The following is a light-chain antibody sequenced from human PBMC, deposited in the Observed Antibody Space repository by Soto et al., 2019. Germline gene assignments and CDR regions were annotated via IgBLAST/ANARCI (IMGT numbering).Light chain of an antibody. Sequence: DIQMTQSPSSLSASVGDRVTITCRASQSVSNYLHWYQQKPGKAPNLLIHDASSLQSGVPSRFSGSGSGTDFTLTISSLQREDFATYYCQQSYYNPTFGQGTKV. CDR3: QQSYYNPT. CDR2: DAS. CDR1: QSVSNY. J-gene: IGKJ1*01. V-gene: IGKV1-39*01.